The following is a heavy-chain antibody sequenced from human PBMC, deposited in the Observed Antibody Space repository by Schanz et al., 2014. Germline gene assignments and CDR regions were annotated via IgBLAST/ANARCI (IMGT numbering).Heavy chain of an antibody. CDR3: TRGGYSYALSAFDI. Sequence: QVQLVQSGAEVKKPGASVKVSCRASGYPFTSDDITWVRQATGQGLEWMGWITAYNGDTNYALKLQGRVTMTTDTSTGTAYMELRSLRSDDTALYYCTRGGYSYALSAFDIWGQGTMVTVSS. CDR1: GYPFTSDD. CDR2: ITAYNGDT. J-gene: IGHJ3*02. V-gene: IGHV1-18*01. D-gene: IGHD5-18*01.